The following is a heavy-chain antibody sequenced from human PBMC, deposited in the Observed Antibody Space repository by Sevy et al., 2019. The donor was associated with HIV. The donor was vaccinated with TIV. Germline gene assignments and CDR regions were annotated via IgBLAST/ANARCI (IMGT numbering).Heavy chain of an antibody. CDR2: IYSGGST. J-gene: IGHJ6*02. CDR3: AGQRIVPAAILYYYYGMDV. V-gene: IGHV3-53*01. Sequence: GGSLRLSCAASGFTVSSNYMSWVRQAPGKGLEWVSVIYSGGSTYYADSVKGRFTISRDNSKNTRYLQMNSLRAEDTAVYYCAGQRIVPAAILYYYYGMDVWGQGTTVTVSS. CDR1: GFTVSSNY. D-gene: IGHD2-2*01.